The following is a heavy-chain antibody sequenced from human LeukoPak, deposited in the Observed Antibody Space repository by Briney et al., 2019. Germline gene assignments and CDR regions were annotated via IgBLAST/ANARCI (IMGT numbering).Heavy chain of an antibody. J-gene: IGHJ4*02. CDR3: ARRYYYGSGHLDY. D-gene: IGHD3-10*01. Sequence: ASVKVSCKASGYTFTGYYMHWVRQAPGQGLEWMGWINPNSGGTNYAQKLQGRVTMTRDTSISTAYMELSRLRSDDTAVYYCARRYYYGSGHLDYWGQGTLVTVSS. CDR2: INPNSGGT. CDR1: GYTFTGYY. V-gene: IGHV1-2*02.